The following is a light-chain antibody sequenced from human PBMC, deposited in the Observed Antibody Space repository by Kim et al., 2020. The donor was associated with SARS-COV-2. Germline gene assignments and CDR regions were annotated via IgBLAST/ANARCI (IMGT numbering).Light chain of an antibody. CDR2: GKY. J-gene: IGLJ2*01. CDR3: CSRDNNGNNVV. Sequence: SSELTQDSAVSVALGQTATLKCQGDSLRSYFASWYQKKPGQAPVLVIFGKYNRPSGIPDRFSGSSSGNTASLTITGAQAEDEADYYCCSRDNNGNNVVFGGGTKVTVL. CDR1: SLRSYF. V-gene: IGLV3-19*01.